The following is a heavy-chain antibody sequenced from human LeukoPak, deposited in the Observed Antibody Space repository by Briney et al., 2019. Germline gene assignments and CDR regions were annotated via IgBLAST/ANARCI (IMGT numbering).Heavy chain of an antibody. CDR1: GFTFSSYG. CDR2: ISYDGSNK. D-gene: IGHD5-24*01. CDR3: APEGDGYILFDY. Sequence: GGSLRLSCAAPGFTFSSYGMHWVSQAPGKGLEWVAVISYDGSNKYYADSVKGRFTISRDHSKNTLYLQMNGLRVEDTAVYYCAPEGDGYILFDYWGQGTLVTVSS. V-gene: IGHV3-30*03. J-gene: IGHJ4*02.